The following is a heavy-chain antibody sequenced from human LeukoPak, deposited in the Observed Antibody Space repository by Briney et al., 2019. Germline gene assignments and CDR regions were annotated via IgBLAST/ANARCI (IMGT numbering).Heavy chain of an antibody. D-gene: IGHD2-2*01. V-gene: IGHV1-58*02. CDR3: AAEGGGYCSSTSCQRGAFDI. CDR1: GFTFTSSA. J-gene: IGHJ3*02. CDR2: IVVGSGNT. Sequence: SVKASCKASGFTFTSSAMQWVRQARGQRLEWIGWIVVGSGNTNYAQKFQERVTITRDMSTSTAYMELSSLRSEDTAVYYCAAEGGGYCSSTSCQRGAFDIWGQGTMVTVSS.